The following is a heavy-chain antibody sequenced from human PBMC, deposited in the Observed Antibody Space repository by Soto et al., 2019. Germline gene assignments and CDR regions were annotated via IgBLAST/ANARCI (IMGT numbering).Heavy chain of an antibody. Sequence: QVQLQESGPGLVKPSGTLSLTCAVSGGSISSSNWWSWVRQPPGKGLEWIGEIYHSGSTNYNPSLKGRVTISGGKSTNQVSPKLSAVTAADTAGYYCAMGGEDDIRGFDYWGQGTLVTVSS. V-gene: IGHV4-4*02. D-gene: IGHD3-9*01. CDR3: AMGGEDDIRGFDY. CDR1: GGSISSSNW. J-gene: IGHJ4*02. CDR2: IYHSGST.